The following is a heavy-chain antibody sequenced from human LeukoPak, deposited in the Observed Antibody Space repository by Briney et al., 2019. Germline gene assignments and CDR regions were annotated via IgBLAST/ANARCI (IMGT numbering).Heavy chain of an antibody. J-gene: IGHJ6*04. CDR1: GFTFSSYS. D-gene: IGHD3-10*02. V-gene: IGHV3-21*01. Sequence: GGSLRLSCAASGFTFSSYSMNWVRQAPGKGLEWVSSISTSSTYMYYADSVKGRFTISRDNAKNSLYLQMNSLRAEDTAVYYCAELGITMIGGVWGKGTTVTISS. CDR2: ISTSSTYM. CDR3: AELGITMIGGV.